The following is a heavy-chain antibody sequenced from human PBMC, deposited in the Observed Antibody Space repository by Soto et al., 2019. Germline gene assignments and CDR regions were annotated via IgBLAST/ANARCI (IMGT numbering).Heavy chain of an antibody. D-gene: IGHD4-17*01. V-gene: IGHV3-30*18. CDR1: GFTFSSYG. J-gene: IGHJ6*02. Sequence: GGSLRLSCAASGFTFSSYGMHWDRQAPGKGLEWVAVISYDGSNKYYADSVKGRFTISRDNSKNTLYLQMNSLRAEDTAVYYCAKDSNVLRFYYYGMDVWGQGTTVTVSS. CDR2: ISYDGSNK. CDR3: AKDSNVLRFYYYGMDV.